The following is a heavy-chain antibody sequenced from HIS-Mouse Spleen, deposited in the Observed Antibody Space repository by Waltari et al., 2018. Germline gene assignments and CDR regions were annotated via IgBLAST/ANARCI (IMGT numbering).Heavy chain of an antibody. CDR2: SYYSWGT. V-gene: IGHV4-39*07. CDR1: GGSISSSSYY. J-gene: IGHJ4*02. Sequence: QLQLQESGPGLVKPSETLSLTCTVSGGSISSSSYYWGWIRQPPGKGLEWIGRSYYSWGTYHNPSLKSRVTISVDTSKNQFSLKLSSVTAADTAVYYCARGRRYYGSGSYGSFDYWGQGTLVTVSS. CDR3: ARGRRYYGSGSYGSFDY. D-gene: IGHD3-10*01.